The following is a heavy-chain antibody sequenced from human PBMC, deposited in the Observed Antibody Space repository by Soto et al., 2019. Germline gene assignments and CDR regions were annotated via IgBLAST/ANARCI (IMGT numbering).Heavy chain of an antibody. CDR2: MRDYGSEQ. V-gene: IGHV3-7*03. D-gene: IGHD2-21*02. CDR3: PSDSTDCEADCFTCWAFDA. J-gene: IGHJ4*02. Sequence: GGSLRLSCAASGLALSRHWMGWVRQAPGQGPEWVALMRDYGSEQYYVDAVRGRFIISRANARNLLYLQMSSLRADDTAVYYCPSDSTDCEADCFTCWAFDAWGQGTHVT. CDR1: GLALSRHW.